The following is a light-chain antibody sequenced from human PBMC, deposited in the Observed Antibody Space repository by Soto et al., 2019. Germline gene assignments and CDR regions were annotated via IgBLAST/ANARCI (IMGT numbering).Light chain of an antibody. CDR1: QSVSSN. Sequence: EIVMTQSPATLSVSPGERATLSCRAGQSVSSNLAWYQQKPGQAPRLLIYDASTRATGIPVRFSGSGSGTEFTLTISSLLSEDFAVYYCQQYDNWPPFTFGPGTKVDIK. V-gene: IGKV3-15*01. CDR3: QQYDNWPPFT. J-gene: IGKJ3*01. CDR2: DAS.